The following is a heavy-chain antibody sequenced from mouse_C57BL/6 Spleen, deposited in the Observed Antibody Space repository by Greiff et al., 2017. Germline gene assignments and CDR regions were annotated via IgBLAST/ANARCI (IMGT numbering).Heavy chain of an antibody. Sequence: VKLMESGEGLVKPGGSLKLSCAASGFTFSSYAMSWVRQTPEKRLEWVAYISSGGDYIYYADTVTGRFTFSRDNARKTLYLQMSSLKSEDTAMYYCSRDGGNYVRFAYWGQGTLVTVSA. CDR2: ISSGGDYI. CDR3: SRDGGNYVRFAY. V-gene: IGHV5S21*01. J-gene: IGHJ3*01. CDR1: GFTFSSYA. D-gene: IGHD1-1*02.